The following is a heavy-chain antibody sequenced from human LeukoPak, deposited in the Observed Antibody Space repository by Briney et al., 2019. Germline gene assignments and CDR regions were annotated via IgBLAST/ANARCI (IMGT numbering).Heavy chain of an antibody. J-gene: IGHJ6*02. CDR3: ARDFVVAVAGSFPWFSYYGMDV. CDR2: ISSSSSTI. Sequence: GGSLRLSCASSGFTFSSYSMNWVRQAPGKGLEWVSYISSSSSTIYYADSVKGRFTISRDNAKNSLYLQMNSLRDEDTAVYYCARDFVVAVAGSFPWFSYYGMDVWGQGTTVTVSS. V-gene: IGHV3-48*02. D-gene: IGHD6-19*01. CDR1: GFTFSSYS.